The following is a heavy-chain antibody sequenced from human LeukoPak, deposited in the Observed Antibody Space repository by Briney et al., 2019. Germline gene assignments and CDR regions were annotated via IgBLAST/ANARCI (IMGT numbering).Heavy chain of an antibody. D-gene: IGHD3-10*01. J-gene: IGHJ4*02. Sequence: ASETLSLTCTVSGGSISSYYWRWIRQPPGKGLEWIGYIYYSGSTNYNPSLKSRVTISVDTSKNQFSLKLSSVTAADTAVYYCARVSGLLWFGNFDYWGQGTLVTVSS. V-gene: IGHV4-59*01. CDR2: IYYSGST. CDR3: ARVSGLLWFGNFDY. CDR1: GGSISSYY.